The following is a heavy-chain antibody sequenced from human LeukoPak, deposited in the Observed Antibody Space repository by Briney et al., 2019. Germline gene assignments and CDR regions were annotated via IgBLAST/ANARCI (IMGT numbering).Heavy chain of an antibody. CDR3: AKDLYPIAAAGNDAFDI. CDR2: ISGSGGST. D-gene: IGHD6-13*01. CDR1: GFTFDDYG. Sequence: PGGSLRLSCAASGFTFDDYGMSWVRQAPGKGLEWVSAISGSGGSTYYADSVKGRFTISRDNSKNTLYLQMNSLRAEDTAVYYCAKDLYPIAAAGNDAFDIWGQGTMVTVSS. J-gene: IGHJ3*02. V-gene: IGHV3-23*01.